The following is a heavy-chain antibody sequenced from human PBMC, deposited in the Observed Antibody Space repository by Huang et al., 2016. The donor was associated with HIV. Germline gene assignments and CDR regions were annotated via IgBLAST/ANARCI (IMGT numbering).Heavy chain of an antibody. J-gene: IGHJ4*02. D-gene: IGHD3-10*01. CDR2: IKSDGSST. CDR3: ARGSRQGKYYYGSGTAY. Sequence: EVQLVESGGVLVQPGGSLRLSCAASGFTFSSYWMHWVRQVPGKGLVWVSHIKSDGSSTSYADSGKGRFTISRDNAKNTLYLQMNSLRAEDTAVYYCARGSRQGKYYYGSGTAYWGQGTLVTVSS. V-gene: IGHV3-74*01. CDR1: GFTFSSYW.